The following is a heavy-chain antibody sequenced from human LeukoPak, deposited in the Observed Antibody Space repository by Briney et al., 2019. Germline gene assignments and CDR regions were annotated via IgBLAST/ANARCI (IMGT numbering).Heavy chain of an antibody. CDR2: ISGSGGST. CDR1: GFTFSSYA. CDR3: AKPRGYCSGGSCYSYYYYGMDV. Sequence: QPGGSLRLSCAASGFTFSSYAMSWVRQAPGKGLEWVSGISGSGGSTYYADSVEGRFTISRDNSKNTLYLQMNSLRAEDTAVYYCAKPRGYCSGGSCYSYYYYGMDVWGQGTTVTVSS. J-gene: IGHJ6*02. V-gene: IGHV3-23*01. D-gene: IGHD2-15*01.